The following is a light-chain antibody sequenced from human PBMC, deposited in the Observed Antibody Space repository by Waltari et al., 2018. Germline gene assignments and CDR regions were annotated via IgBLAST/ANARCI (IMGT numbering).Light chain of an antibody. CDR1: QGFSSN. V-gene: IGKV1-9*01. CDR2: AAS. Sequence: IQLTQSPSSLSASVGDRVTITCRASQGFSSNLAWFQQRPGKALKLLIYAASTLQSGVPSRFSGSGSGTDFTLTITSLQPEDFATYYCQQLYSYPLTFGGGTKVEIK. J-gene: IGKJ4*01. CDR3: QQLYSYPLT.